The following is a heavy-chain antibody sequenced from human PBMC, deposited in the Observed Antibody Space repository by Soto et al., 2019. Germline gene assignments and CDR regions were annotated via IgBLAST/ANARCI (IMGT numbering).Heavy chain of an antibody. CDR3: ARDPHLQYGYYYMDV. CDR2: IWYDGSNK. J-gene: IGHJ6*03. Sequence: QVQLVESGGGVVQPGRSLRLSCAAAGFTFSSYGMHWVRQAPGKGLEWVAVIWYDGSNKYYADSVKGRFTISRDNSKNTLYLQMNRLRAEDTAVYYCARDPHLQYGYYYMDVWGKGTTVTVSS. D-gene: IGHD4-4*01. V-gene: IGHV3-33*01. CDR1: GFTFSSYG.